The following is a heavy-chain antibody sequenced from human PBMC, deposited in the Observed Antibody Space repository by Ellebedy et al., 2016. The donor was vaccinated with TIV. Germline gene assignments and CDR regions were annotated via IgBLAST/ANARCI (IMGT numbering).Heavy chain of an antibody. D-gene: IGHD3-10*01. J-gene: IGHJ4*02. V-gene: IGHV1-18*04. CDR1: GYTFISHV. Sequence: AASVKVSCKASGYTFISHVISWVRQAPGQGPEWMGWISPYNGNTNYTQKVQGRVTMTTDRSTSTAYMELRSLRSDDTAVYYCVREGRTSIYYGAGTLVYFDYWGQGTLVTVSS. CDR3: VREGRTSIYYGAGTLVYFDY. CDR2: ISPYNGNT.